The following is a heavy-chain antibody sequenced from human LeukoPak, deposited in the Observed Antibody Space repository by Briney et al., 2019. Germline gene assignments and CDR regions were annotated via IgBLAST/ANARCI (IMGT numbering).Heavy chain of an antibody. CDR1: GFTFSDYY. J-gene: IGHJ3*02. CDR2: ISSSGSTI. CDR3: AREGERWLQSGDAFDI. D-gene: IGHD5-24*01. Sequence: GGSLRLSCAASGFTFSDYYMSWIRQAPGKGLEWVSYISSSGSTIYYADSVKGRFTISRDNAKNSLYLQMNSLRAEDTAVYYCAREGERWLQSGDAFDIWGQGTMVTVSS. V-gene: IGHV3-11*01.